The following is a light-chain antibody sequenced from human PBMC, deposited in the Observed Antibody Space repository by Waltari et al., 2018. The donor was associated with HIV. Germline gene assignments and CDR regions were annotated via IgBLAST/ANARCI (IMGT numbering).Light chain of an antibody. CDR1: SGSVSTSYY. V-gene: IGLV8-61*01. CDR2: STN. J-gene: IGLJ3*02. CDR3: VLYMGSGIGV. Sequence: QTVVTQEPSFSVSPGGTVTLTCGLSSGSVSTSYYPSWYQQTPGQAPRTLIYSTNTRSSGVPDRFSGSNLGNKAALTITGAQADDESDYYCVLYMGSGIGVFGGGTKLTVL.